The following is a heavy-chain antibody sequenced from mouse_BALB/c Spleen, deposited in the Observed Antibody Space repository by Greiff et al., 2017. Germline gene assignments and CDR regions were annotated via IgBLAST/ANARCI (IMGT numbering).Heavy chain of an antibody. CDR3: ARHVGYGSRNWYFDV. D-gene: IGHD1-1*01. J-gene: IGHJ1*01. CDR2: IWSDGST. CDR1: GFSLTSYG. V-gene: IGHV2-6-2*01. Sequence: VQVVESGPDLVAPSQSLSITCTVSGFSLTSYGVHWVRQPPGKGLEWLVVIWSDGSTTYNSALKSRLSISKDNSKSQVFLKMNSLQTDDTAMYYCARHVGYGSRNWYFDVWGAGTTVTVSS.